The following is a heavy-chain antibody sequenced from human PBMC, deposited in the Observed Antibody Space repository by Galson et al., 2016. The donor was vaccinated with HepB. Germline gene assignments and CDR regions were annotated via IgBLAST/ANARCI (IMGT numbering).Heavy chain of an antibody. V-gene: IGHV3-11*04. CDR1: GFTFSDYY. D-gene: IGHD1-1*01. CDR2: ISSSGSTV. CDR3: ARGDYRVTTSGTYFDH. Sequence: SLRLSCAASGFTFSDYYMNWIRQAPGKGLEWISYISSSGSTVYYADSVKGRFTISRDNAKNSLSLQMNSLRAEDTAVYYCARGDYRVTTSGTYFDHWGQGHLVTVSS. J-gene: IGHJ4*02.